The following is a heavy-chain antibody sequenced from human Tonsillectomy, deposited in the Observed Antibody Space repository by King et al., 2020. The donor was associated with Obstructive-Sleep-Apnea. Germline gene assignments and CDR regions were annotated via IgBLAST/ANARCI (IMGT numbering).Heavy chain of an antibody. D-gene: IGHD3-10*01. V-gene: IGHV5-51*01. J-gene: IGHJ3*02. Sequence: VQLVQSGAEVKKPGESLRISCKGSGFSFTTYWIGWVRQMPGKGLEWMGIIYGGDSESRHSPSFQGQVTISADRSISTAYLQWSSLKASDTAMYYCARHHNGGYYSDSGADAFDIWGQGTMVTVSS. CDR1: GFSFTTYW. CDR3: ARHHNGGYYSDSGADAFDI. CDR2: IYGGDSES.